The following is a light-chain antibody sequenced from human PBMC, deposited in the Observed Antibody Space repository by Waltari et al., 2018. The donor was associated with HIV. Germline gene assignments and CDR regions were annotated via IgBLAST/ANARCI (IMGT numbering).Light chain of an antibody. CDR2: YSQ. CDR1: TGSVTANQY. CDR3: LLSINGSRI. J-gene: IGLJ2*01. V-gene: IGLV7-46*01. Sequence: QALVTQDPSLTVPPGGTTILTCASATGSVTANQYPYWFQQKAGQAPRTLFYYSQKRHSGTPGRFSAFLLGGKAVLTFTGAQPEDEADYCCLLSINGSRIVGGGTKVTVL.